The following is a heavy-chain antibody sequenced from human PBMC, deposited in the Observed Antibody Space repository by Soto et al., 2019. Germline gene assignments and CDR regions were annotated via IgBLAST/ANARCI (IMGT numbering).Heavy chain of an antibody. Sequence: QVQLVQSGAEVKKPGASVNVSCKASGYTFTVYYMHWVRQATGQGLEWMGWINPKSGGTMYPQKFQGRVTMTWDTSISTAYMALTSLRSDDTAVYYCARDLAKGGGSASFDYWGQGTLVTVSS. D-gene: IGHD1-26*01. CDR3: ARDLAKGGGSASFDY. CDR1: GYTFTVYY. V-gene: IGHV1-2*02. CDR2: INPKSGGT. J-gene: IGHJ4*02.